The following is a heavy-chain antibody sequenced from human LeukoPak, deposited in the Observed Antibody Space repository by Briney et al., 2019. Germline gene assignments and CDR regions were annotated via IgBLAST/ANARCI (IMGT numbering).Heavy chain of an antibody. CDR2: ISYDGSNK. D-gene: IGHD3-22*01. Sequence: PGGSLRLSCAASGFTLSSYAMHWVRQAPGKGLEWVAVISYDGSNKYYADSVKGRFTISRDNSKNTLYLQMNSLRAEDTAVYYCARDYYDSSGYYRPDALAYWGQGTLVTVSS. CDR3: ARDYYDSSGYYRPDALAY. V-gene: IGHV3-30*04. CDR1: GFTLSSYA. J-gene: IGHJ4*02.